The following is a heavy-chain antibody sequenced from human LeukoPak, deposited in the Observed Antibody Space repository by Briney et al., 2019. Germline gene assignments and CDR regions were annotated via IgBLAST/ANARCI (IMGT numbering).Heavy chain of an antibody. V-gene: IGHV4-59*01. J-gene: IGHJ4*02. CDR3: ARLLGDFDY. CDR2: IYYSGST. D-gene: IGHD1-26*01. CDR1: GGSISSYY. Sequence: SETLSLTCTVSGGSISSYYWSWIRQPPGKGLEWIGYIYYSGSTNYNPSLKSRVTISVDTSKNQFSLKLSPVTAADTAVYYCARLLGDFDYWGQGTLVTVSS.